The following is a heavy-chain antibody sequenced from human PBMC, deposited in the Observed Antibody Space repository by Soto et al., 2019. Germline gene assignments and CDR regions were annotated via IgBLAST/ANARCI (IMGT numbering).Heavy chain of an antibody. CDR3: AKDIGGWVAVAGFDY. CDR1: GFTFDDYA. D-gene: IGHD6-19*01. V-gene: IGHV3-9*01. CDR2: ISWNSGSI. J-gene: IGHJ4*02. Sequence: EVQLVESGGGLVQPGRSLRLSCAASGFTFDDYAMHWVRQAPGKGLEWVSGISWNSGSIGYADSVKGRFTISRDNAKNSLYLQMNSLRAEDTALYYCAKDIGGWVAVAGFDYWGQGTLVTVSS.